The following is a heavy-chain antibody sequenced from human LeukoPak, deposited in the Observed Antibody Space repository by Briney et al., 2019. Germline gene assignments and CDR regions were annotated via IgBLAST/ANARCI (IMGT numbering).Heavy chain of an antibody. CDR3: AREGTIQLWPFFT. D-gene: IGHD5-18*01. J-gene: IGHJ3*01. CDR1: GFTFSDYY. Sequence: PGGSLRLSCATSGFTFSDYYMSWIRLAPGEGLEWISCISDSGSTIYYADSVKGRFTISRDNAENSLYLQMNNLRVEDTAVYYCAREGTIQLWPFFTWGQGTMVTVSS. CDR2: ISDSGSTI. V-gene: IGHV3-11*04.